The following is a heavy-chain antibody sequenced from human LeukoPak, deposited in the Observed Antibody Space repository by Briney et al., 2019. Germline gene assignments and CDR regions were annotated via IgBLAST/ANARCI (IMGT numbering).Heavy chain of an antibody. V-gene: IGHV3-23*01. CDR2: ISDSGGST. CDR3: AKRGVVIRVILVGFHKAAYYFDS. D-gene: IGHD3-22*01. Sequence: GGSLRLSCAVSGITLSNYGMSWVRQAPGKGLEWVAGISDSGGSTSYADSVKGRFTISGDNPKNTLYLQMNSLRAEDTAVYFCAKRGVVIRVILVGFHKAAYYFDSWGQGILVTVSS. CDR1: GITLSNYG. J-gene: IGHJ4*02.